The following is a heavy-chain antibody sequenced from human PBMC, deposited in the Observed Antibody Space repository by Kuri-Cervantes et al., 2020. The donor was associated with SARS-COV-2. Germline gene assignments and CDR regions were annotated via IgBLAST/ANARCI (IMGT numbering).Heavy chain of an antibody. D-gene: IGHD2-2*02. CDR1: GCTFSSYS. V-gene: IGHV3-21*01. CDR3: ARDIVVVPAAIHYYYGMDV. Sequence: GGSLRLSCAASGCTFSSYSMNWVRQAPGKGLEWVSSISSSSSYIYYSDSVKGRFTISRDNAKKSLYLQMNSLRAEATAVYYCARDIVVVPAAIHYYYGMDVWGQGTTVTVSS. J-gene: IGHJ6*02. CDR2: ISSSSSYI.